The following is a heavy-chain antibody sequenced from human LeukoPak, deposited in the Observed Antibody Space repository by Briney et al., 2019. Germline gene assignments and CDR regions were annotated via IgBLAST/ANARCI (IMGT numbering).Heavy chain of an antibody. V-gene: IGHV3-11*04. CDR3: ARDTHIAVAGVYYYYYYYMDV. J-gene: IGHJ6*03. D-gene: IGHD6-19*01. Sequence: GGSLRLSCTASGFNFNDYYMSWIRQAPGKGLEWVSYISSSSSTIYYADSVKGRFTISRDNAKNSLYLQMNSLRAEDTAVYYCARDTHIAVAGVYYYYYYYMDVWGKGTTVTVSS. CDR1: GFNFNDYY. CDR2: ISSSSSTI.